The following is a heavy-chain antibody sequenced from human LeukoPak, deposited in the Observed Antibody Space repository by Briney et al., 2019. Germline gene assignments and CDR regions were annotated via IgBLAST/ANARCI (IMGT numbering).Heavy chain of an antibody. CDR2: INPNSGGT. CDR3: ARDRLEAAAGLNWFDP. J-gene: IGHJ5*02. V-gene: IGHV1-2*02. CDR1: GYTFTGYY. Sequence: GATLKVSCKASGYTFTGYYMPWGRQAPGPGLEWMGWINPNSGGTNYAQKFQGRVTMTRNTSISTAYMELSRLRSADTAVYYCARDRLEAAAGLNWFDPWGQGTLVTVSS. D-gene: IGHD6-13*01.